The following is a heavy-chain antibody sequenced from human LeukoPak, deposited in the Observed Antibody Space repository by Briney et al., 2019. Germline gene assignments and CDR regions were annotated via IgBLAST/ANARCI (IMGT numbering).Heavy chain of an antibody. J-gene: IGHJ6*02. Sequence: SETLSLTCTVSGGSISSYYWSWIRQPPGKGLEWIGYIYYSGSTNYNPSLKSRVTISVDTSKNQFSLKLSSVTAADTAVYYCARDLRIAAAGKGYYYYGMDVWGQGTTVTVSS. V-gene: IGHV4-59*01. CDR3: ARDLRIAAAGKGYYYYGMDV. D-gene: IGHD6-13*01. CDR2: IYYSGST. CDR1: GGSISSYY.